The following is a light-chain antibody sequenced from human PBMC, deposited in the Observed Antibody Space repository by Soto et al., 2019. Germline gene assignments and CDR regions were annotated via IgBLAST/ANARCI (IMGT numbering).Light chain of an antibody. J-gene: IGKJ5*01. V-gene: IGKV3-11*01. CDR2: DAS. Sequence: EIVMTQSPATLSVSPGERATLSCRASQSVSSNLAWYQQKPGQAPRLLIYDASIRATGIPARFSGSGSGTDFTLTISSLEPEDFAVYYCQQRTNWPFFGQGTRLEIK. CDR3: QQRTNWPF. CDR1: QSVSSN.